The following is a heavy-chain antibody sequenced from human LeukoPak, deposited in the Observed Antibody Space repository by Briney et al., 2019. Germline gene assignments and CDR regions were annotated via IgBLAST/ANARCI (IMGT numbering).Heavy chain of an antibody. D-gene: IGHD4-17*01. Sequence: GASVKVSCKASSYTFTSYGISWVRQAPGQGLEWTGWISAYNGNTNYAQKLQGRVTMTTDTSTSTAYMELRSLRSDDTAVYYCARDRQNYGDYAAGLDYWGQGTLVTVSS. J-gene: IGHJ4*02. CDR3: ARDRQNYGDYAAGLDY. CDR1: SYTFTSYG. CDR2: ISAYNGNT. V-gene: IGHV1-18*01.